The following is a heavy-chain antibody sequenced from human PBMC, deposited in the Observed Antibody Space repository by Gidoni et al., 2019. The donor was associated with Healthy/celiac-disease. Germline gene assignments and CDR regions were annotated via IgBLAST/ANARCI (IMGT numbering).Heavy chain of an antibody. D-gene: IGHD1-26*01. J-gene: IGHJ4*02. CDR1: GFTFSSYG. CDR3: AKDGAGVSPLLDY. CDR2: ISYDGSNK. V-gene: IGHV3-30*18. Sequence: QVQLVESGGGVVQLGRPLRLSCAASGFTFSSYGMHWVRQAPGKGLEWVAFISYDGSNKYYADSVQGRFTISRDNSKNTLYLQMNSLRAEDTAVYYCAKDGAGVSPLLDYWGQGTLVTVSS.